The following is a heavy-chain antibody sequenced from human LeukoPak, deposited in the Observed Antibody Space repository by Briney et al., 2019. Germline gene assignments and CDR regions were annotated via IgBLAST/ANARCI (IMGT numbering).Heavy chain of an antibody. J-gene: IGHJ4*02. V-gene: IGHV3-30*01. D-gene: IGHD3-22*01. CDR1: GFTFSSYA. CDR3: ARVSEVVITRGYYFDY. Sequence: GGSLRLSCAASGFTFSSYAMHWVRQAPGKGLEWVAVISYDGSNKYYADSVKGRFTISRDNSKNTLYLQMHSLRAEDTAVYYCARVSEVVITRGYYFDYWGQGTLVTVSS. CDR2: ISYDGSNK.